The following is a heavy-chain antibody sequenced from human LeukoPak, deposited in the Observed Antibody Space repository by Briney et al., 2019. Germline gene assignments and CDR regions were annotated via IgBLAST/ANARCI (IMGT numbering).Heavy chain of an antibody. V-gene: IGHV3-7*05. CDR3: ARDVGGNLDY. Sequence: GWSLRLSCAASGFTFSTYWMAWVRQAPGKGLEWVANIKQDGSQKNYVDSVRGRFIISRDNDKNLLYLQMNSLRAEDTAVYHCARDVGGNLDYWGQGILVTVSS. CDR1: GFTFSTYW. J-gene: IGHJ4*02. D-gene: IGHD1-26*01. CDR2: IKQDGSQK.